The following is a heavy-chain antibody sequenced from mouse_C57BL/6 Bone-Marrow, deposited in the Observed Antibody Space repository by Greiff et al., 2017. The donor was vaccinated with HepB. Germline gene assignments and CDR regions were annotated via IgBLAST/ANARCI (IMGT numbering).Heavy chain of an antibody. D-gene: IGHD2-5*01. CDR3: ARHSAYYSNLYYFDY. CDR2: ISNGGGST. V-gene: IGHV5-12*01. J-gene: IGHJ2*01. CDR1: GFTFSDYY. Sequence: EVQLQQSGGGLVQPGGSLKLSCAASGFTFSDYYMYWVRQTPEKRLEWVAYISNGGGSTYYPDTVKGRFTISRDNAKNTLYLQMSRLKSEDTAMYYCARHSAYYSNLYYFDYWGQGTTLTVSS.